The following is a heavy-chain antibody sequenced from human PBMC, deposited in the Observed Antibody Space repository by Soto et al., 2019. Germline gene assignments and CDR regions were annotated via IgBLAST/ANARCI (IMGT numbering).Heavy chain of an antibody. D-gene: IGHD5-18*01. CDR2: IDPSDSYT. Sequence: PGASLKISCKGSGYSFTSYWISWVRQMPGKGLEWMGRIDPSDSYTNYSPSFQGHVTISADKSISTAYLQWSSLTASDTAMYYCASTYRDNTAPFHDYYYGMDVWGQGTTVTVSS. CDR1: GYSFTSYW. V-gene: IGHV5-10-1*01. CDR3: ASTYRDNTAPFHDYYYGMDV. J-gene: IGHJ6*02.